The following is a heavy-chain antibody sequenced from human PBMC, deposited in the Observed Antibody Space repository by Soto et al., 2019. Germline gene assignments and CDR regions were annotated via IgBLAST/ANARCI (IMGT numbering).Heavy chain of an antibody. CDR2: IHPSGST. J-gene: IGHJ4*02. CDR3: VSQRTTVITQAYFDY. V-gene: IGHV4-34*01. D-gene: IGHD4-4*01. CDR1: SGSLGDHY. Sequence: SETLSLTCAVFSGSLGDHYWAWIRQSPEKGLEWIGEIHPSGSTDYNPSLKSRLTLSFDTSKNQFSLNLNSVTASDTAVYFCVSQRTTVITQAYFDYWGPGALVTVSS.